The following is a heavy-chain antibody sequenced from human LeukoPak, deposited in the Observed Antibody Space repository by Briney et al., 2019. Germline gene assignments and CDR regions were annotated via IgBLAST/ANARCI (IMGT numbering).Heavy chain of an antibody. CDR2: IRSDGSDK. V-gene: IGHV3-30*02. J-gene: IGHJ4*02. CDR1: GFTFRSYG. Sequence: GGSLRLSCVASGFTFRSYGMHWVRQAPGKGLEWVAFIRSDGSDKYYGDSVKGRFAISRDNSKKTLFPQLSSLRLEDTAVYYCAKEMDLRSETYYFADWGQGTLVTVSS. CDR3: AKEMDLRSETYYFAD. D-gene: IGHD2-15*01.